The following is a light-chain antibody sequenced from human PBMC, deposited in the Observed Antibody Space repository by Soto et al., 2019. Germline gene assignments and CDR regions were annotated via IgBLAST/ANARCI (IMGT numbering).Light chain of an antibody. J-gene: IGKJ2*01. CDR2: AAS. CDR1: QSINFY. V-gene: IGKV1-39*01. Sequence: IPMTQSPSSLSASVGDRVTVTCRASQSINFYLNWYQQKPGKAPTLLIYAASNLQSGVPSRFSGGGSRTDFTLTISSLQAEDFATYYCQQSYRSPYTFGQGTKLEIK. CDR3: QQSYRSPYT.